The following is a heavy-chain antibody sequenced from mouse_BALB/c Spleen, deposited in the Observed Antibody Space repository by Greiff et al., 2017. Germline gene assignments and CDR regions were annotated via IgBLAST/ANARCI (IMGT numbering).Heavy chain of an antibody. D-gene: IGHD1-1*01. J-gene: IGHJ3*01. V-gene: IGHV3-6*02. CDR2: ISYDGSN. CDR3: SRGGDGSSSSFAY. Sequence: ESGPGLVQPSQSLSLTCSVTGYSITSGYYWNWLRQFPGNKLEWMCYISYDGSNNYNPSLKNRISITRDTSKNQFFLKLNSVTTEDTATYYCSRGGDGSSSSFAYWGQGTLVTVSA. CDR1: GYSITSGYY.